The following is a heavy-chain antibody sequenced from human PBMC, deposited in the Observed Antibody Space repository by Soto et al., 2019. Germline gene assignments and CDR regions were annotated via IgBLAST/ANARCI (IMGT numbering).Heavy chain of an antibody. Sequence: QSTLKESGPTLVKPTQTVTLTCTFSCFSLNTRALGVAWIRQPPGKALERLALIYWNDDKRYSPSLQYRLTSTKDTSTDHVALSLTNMDPVDTVSYCLGHRLVIRVFDVLGHWTIGTVSS. CDR1: CFSLNTRALG. J-gene: IGHJ3*01. CDR3: GHRLVIRVFDV. D-gene: IGHD3-22*01. V-gene: IGHV2-5*01. CDR2: IYWNDDK.